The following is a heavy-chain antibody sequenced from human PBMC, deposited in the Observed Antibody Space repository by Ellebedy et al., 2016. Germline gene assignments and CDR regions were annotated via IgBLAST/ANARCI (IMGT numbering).Heavy chain of an antibody. J-gene: IGHJ4*02. V-gene: IGHV1-18*01. CDR3: ARDYRDTFGEHIIYFDF. CDR2: ISAYNGNT. D-gene: IGHD3-16*01. CDR1: GYTFTSYG. Sequence: ASVKVSCKASGYTFTSYGISWVRQAPGQGLEWMGWISAYNGNTNYAQKLQGRVTMTTDTSTSTAYMELRSLSSDDTAVYYCARDYRDTFGEHIIYFDFWGRGTLVTVSS.